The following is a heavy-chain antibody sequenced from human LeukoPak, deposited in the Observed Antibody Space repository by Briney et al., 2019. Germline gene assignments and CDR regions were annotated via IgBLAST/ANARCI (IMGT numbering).Heavy chain of an antibody. CDR1: GYTFTSYG. CDR3: ARSGYSSGRPTFDY. J-gene: IGHJ4*02. D-gene: IGHD6-19*01. CDR2: IIPIFGTA. Sequence: GASVKVSCKASGYTFTSYGISWVRQAPGQGLEWMGGIIPIFGTANYAQKFQGRVTITADESTSTAYMELSSLRSEDTAVYYCARSGYSSGRPTFDYWGQGTLVTVSS. V-gene: IGHV1-69*13.